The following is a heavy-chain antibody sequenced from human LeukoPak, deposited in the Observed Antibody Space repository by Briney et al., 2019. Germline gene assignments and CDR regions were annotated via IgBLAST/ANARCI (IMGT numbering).Heavy chain of an antibody. V-gene: IGHV3-64D*06. D-gene: IGHD3-22*01. Sequence: GGSLRLSCSASGFTFSSYAMHWVRQAPGKGLEYVSAISSNGGSTYYADSVKGRFPISRDNSKNTLYLQMSSLRAEDTAVYYCVKAEGSSGYYGAFDIWVQGTMVTVSS. CDR1: GFTFSSYA. CDR3: VKAEGSSGYYGAFDI. CDR2: ISSNGGST. J-gene: IGHJ3*02.